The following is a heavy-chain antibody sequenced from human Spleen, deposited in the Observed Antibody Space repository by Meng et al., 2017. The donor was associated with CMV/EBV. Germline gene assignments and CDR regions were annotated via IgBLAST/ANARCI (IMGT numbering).Heavy chain of an antibody. D-gene: IGHD6-13*01. V-gene: IGHV4-61*01. CDR3: ARDSSLYYYGMDV. CDR1: GGSISSSSYY. Sequence: SETLSLTCTVSGGSISSSSYYWSWIRQPPGKGLEWIGYIYYSGSTNYNPSLKSRVTISVDTSKNQFSLKLSSVTAADTAVYYCARDSSLYYYGMDVWGQGTTVTVSS. J-gene: IGHJ6*02. CDR2: IYYSGST.